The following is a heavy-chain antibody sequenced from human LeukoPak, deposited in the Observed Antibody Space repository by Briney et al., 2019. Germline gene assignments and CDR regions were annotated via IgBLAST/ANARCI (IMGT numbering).Heavy chain of an antibody. D-gene: IGHD2-2*01. CDR1: GDSVSSNSVT. V-gene: IGHV6-1*01. CDR3: ARRLTQYDCFDP. CDR2: TYYRSTWYN. Sequence: SQTLSLTCAISGDSVSSNSVTWNWIRQSPSRGLEWLGRTYYRSTWYNDYAVSVRGRITANPDTSKNQFSLHLNSVTPEDTAVYYCARRLTQYDCFDPWGQGILVTVSS. J-gene: IGHJ5*02.